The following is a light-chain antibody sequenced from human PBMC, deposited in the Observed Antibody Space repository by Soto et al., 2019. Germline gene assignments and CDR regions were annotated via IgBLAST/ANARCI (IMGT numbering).Light chain of an antibody. V-gene: IGKV3-20*01. CDR2: GAS. J-gene: IGKJ2*01. Sequence: EIVLTQSPGTLSLSPGERATLSCRASQSVSSSYLAWYQQKPGQAPRLLIYGASSRATGVPDRFSGSGSGTDFPLTISRLEPEDFAVYYCQQYTTSPPAYTFGQGTKLEIK. CDR1: QSVSSSY. CDR3: QQYTTSPPAYT.